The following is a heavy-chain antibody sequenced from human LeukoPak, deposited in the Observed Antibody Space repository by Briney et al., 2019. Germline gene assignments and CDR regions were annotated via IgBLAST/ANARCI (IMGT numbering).Heavy chain of an antibody. J-gene: IGHJ3*02. CDR1: GFTFSSYW. CDR3: ARDREAVAGTPDI. Sequence: PGGSLRLSCAASGFTFSSYWMSWVRQAPGKGLEWVANIKQDGSEKYYVDSVKGRFTTSRDNAKNSLYLQMNSLRAEDTAVYYCARDREAVAGTPDIWGQGTMVTVSS. CDR2: IKQDGSEK. V-gene: IGHV3-7*01. D-gene: IGHD6-19*01.